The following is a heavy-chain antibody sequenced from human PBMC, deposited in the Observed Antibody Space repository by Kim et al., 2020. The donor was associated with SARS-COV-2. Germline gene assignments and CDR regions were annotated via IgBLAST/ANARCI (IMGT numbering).Heavy chain of an antibody. V-gene: IGHV3-11*06. Sequence: GGSLRLSCAASGFTFSDYYMSWIRQAPGKGLEWVSYISSSSSYTNYADSVKGRFTISRDNAKNSLYLQMNSLRAEDTAVYYCARDMYYYGSGSQPADYWGQGTLVTVSS. J-gene: IGHJ4*02. CDR1: GFTFSDYY. CDR3: ARDMYYYGSGSQPADY. D-gene: IGHD3-10*01. CDR2: ISSSSSYT.